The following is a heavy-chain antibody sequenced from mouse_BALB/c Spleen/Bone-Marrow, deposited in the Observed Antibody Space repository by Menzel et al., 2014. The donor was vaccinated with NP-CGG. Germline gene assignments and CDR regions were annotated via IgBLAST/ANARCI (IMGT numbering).Heavy chain of an antibody. CDR2: ISNGSSTI. Sequence: EVKVEESGGGLVQPGGSRKLSCAASGFTFSSFGTHWVRQAPEKGLEWVAYISNGSSTIYYADTVKGRFTISRDNPKNTLFLQMTSLRSEDTAMYYCARKGAMITHYYAMDYWGQGTSVTVSS. CDR3: ARKGAMITHYYAMDY. V-gene: IGHV5-17*02. D-gene: IGHD2-4*01. CDR1: GFTFSSFG. J-gene: IGHJ4*01.